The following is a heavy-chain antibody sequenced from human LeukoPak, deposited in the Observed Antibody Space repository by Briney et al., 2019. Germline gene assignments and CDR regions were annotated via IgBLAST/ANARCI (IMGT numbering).Heavy chain of an antibody. J-gene: IGHJ3*02. D-gene: IGHD1-14*01. V-gene: IGHV1-46*01. CDR1: GYSFTSSS. Sequence: ASVKVSCKASGYSFTSSSIHWVRQAPGQGLEWVGIINPSDGSTSYAQKFQGRVITTRDTSTNTDYMELRSLSSEDTAVYYCGRVGWAPKPQWDGFDIWGQGTMVTVSS. CDR2: INPSDGST. CDR3: GRVGWAPKPQWDGFDI.